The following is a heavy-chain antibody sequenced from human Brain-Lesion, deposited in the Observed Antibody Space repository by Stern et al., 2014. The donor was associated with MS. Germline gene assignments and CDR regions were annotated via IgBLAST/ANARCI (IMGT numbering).Heavy chain of an antibody. CDR1: GGSISSGGYY. V-gene: IGHV4-61*02. J-gene: IGHJ6*02. CDR3: ARGRVVPGFQYYATDV. CDR2: IFNSGST. D-gene: IGHD2-2*01. Sequence: MQLVESGPGLVKPSQTLSLSCTVSGGSISSGGYYWSWIRQPAGKGLEWIGRIFNSGSTRYNPSLKSRVTISIATSQNQFPLRVNSMTAADTAVYYCARGRVVPGFQYYATDVWGQGTTVIVSS.